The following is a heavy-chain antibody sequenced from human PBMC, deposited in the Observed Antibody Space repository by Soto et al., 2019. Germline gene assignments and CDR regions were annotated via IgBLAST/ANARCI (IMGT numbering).Heavy chain of an antibody. CDR2: IYYSENT. V-gene: IGHV4-39*07. CDR3: ARKGITMVRGVIIMRNWFDP. CDR1: GGSVSSSSYS. D-gene: IGHD3-10*01. J-gene: IGHJ5*02. Sequence: PSETLSLTCTVSGGSVSSSSYSWGWIRQPPGKGLEWIGTIYYSENTYYNPSLMSRVTISVDTSKNQFSLKLSSVTAADTAVYYCARKGITMVRGVIIMRNWFDPWGPGTLVT.